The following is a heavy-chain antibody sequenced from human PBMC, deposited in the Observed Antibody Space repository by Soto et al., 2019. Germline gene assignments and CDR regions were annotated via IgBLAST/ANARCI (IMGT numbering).Heavy chain of an antibody. V-gene: IGHV3-7*01. J-gene: IGHJ6*03. CDR3: ASAIGTTVTTTYYYYMDV. D-gene: IGHD4-17*01. Sequence: GGSPRLSCAASGFTFSSYWMSWVRQAPGKGLEWVANIKQDGSEKYYVDSVKGRFTISRDNAKNSLYLQMNSLRAEDTAVYYCASAIGTTVTTTYYYYMDVWGKGTSVTVSS. CDR2: IKQDGSEK. CDR1: GFTFSSYW.